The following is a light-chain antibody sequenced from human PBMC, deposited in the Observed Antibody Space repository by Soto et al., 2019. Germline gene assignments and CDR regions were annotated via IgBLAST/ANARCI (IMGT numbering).Light chain of an antibody. V-gene: IGKV3-15*01. CDR1: QSVGSN. CDR2: AAS. Sequence: EMVMTQSPATLSVSPGERATLSCRASQSVGSNLAWYQQQPGQAPRLLIYAASTRATGIPARFSGSGSGTESTLTIRRVEPEDSAVYYCKQYGSTLTFGGGTKVDIK. J-gene: IGKJ4*01. CDR3: KQYGSTLT.